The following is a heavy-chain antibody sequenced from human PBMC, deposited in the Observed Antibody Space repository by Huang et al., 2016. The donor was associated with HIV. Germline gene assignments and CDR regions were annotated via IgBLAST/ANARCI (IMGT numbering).Heavy chain of an antibody. J-gene: IGHJ4*02. CDR2: INSAGSST. Sequence: EVQLVESGGGLVQPGGSLRLSCAASGFSISSYWMHWVRRAPGKGLVWASRINSAGSSTSYADSVKGRFTISRDNAKNTLYLQMNSLRAEDTAVYYCARDPRIQSWLNFFDYWGQGTLVSVSS. D-gene: IGHD3-22*01. V-gene: IGHV3-74*01. CDR3: ARDPRIQSWLNFFDY. CDR1: GFSISSYW.